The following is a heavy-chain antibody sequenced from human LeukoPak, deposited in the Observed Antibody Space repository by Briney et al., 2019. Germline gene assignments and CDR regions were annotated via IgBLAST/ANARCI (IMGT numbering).Heavy chain of an antibody. CDR2: ISYDGSNK. Sequence: GRSLRLSCAASGFTFSSYAMHWVRQAPGKGLEWVAVISYDGSNKYYADSVKGRFTISRDNSKNTLYLQMNSPRAEDTAVYYCARGCIVAAGYCYYYMDVWGKGTPVTVSS. V-gene: IGHV3-30*01. CDR3: ARGCIVAAGYCYYYMDV. J-gene: IGHJ6*03. CDR1: GFTFSSYA. D-gene: IGHD6-13*01.